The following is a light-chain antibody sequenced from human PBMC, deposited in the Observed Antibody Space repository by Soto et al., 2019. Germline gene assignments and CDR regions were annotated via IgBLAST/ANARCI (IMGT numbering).Light chain of an antibody. CDR2: HXS. CDR1: QSISYW. J-gene: IGKJ1*01. V-gene: IGKV1-5*02. CDR3: QQYNSYS. Sequence: IICPASQSISYWLARYQXKPGTGPKARIAHXSSLQSWVPSRFRGSGSGTEFTLTISSLQPDDFATYEFQQYNSYSFGPGTKVDI.